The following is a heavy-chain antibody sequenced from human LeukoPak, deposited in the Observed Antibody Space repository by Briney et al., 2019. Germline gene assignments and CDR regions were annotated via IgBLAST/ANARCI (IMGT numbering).Heavy chain of an antibody. Sequence: PGGSLRLSCAASGFTFRNFAMTWVRPAPGTGLDWVSAISGGATSTYYADSVKGRFTISRDNSNNTVYLQLSSLRAEDTAVYHCAKSYGDSWGQGTLVTVSS. V-gene: IGHV3-23*01. CDR1: GFTFRNFA. J-gene: IGHJ5*01. D-gene: IGHD4-17*01. CDR3: AKSYGDS. CDR2: ISGGATST.